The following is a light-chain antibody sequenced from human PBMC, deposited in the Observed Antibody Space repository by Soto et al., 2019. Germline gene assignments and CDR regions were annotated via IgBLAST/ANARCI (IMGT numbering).Light chain of an antibody. J-gene: IGLJ1*01. V-gene: IGLV2-14*01. CDR3: MSYATSITYV. CDR1: SSDVGVYNH. CDR2: DVT. Sequence: SALTQPASVSGSPGQSITISCTGTSSDVGVYNHVSWYQQHPGKAPKLLISDVTNRPSWVSDRCSGSKSGNTASLSISGLQTEDEADYYCMSYATSITYVFGTGTKLTVL.